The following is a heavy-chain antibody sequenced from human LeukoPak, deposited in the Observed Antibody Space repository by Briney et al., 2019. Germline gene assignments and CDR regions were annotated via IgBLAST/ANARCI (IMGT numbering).Heavy chain of an antibody. J-gene: IGHJ4*02. V-gene: IGHV3-66*01. Sequence: GGSLRLSCAASGFTFNNYAMSWVRQAPGKGLEWVSVIYSGGSTYYADSVKGRFTISRDNSKNTLYLQMNSLRAEDTAVYYCASGSGNPDTIDYWGQGTLVTASS. CDR2: IYSGGST. CDR3: ASGSGNPDTIDY. CDR1: GFTFNNYA. D-gene: IGHD3-10*01.